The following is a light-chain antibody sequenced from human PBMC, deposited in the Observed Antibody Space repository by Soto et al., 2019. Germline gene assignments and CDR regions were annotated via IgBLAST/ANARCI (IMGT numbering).Light chain of an antibody. CDR2: YDS. CDR1: NIGSKS. Sequence: SYELTQPPSVSVAPGKTARITCGGNNIGSKSVHWYQQKPGQAPVLVIYYDSDRPSGIPERFSGSNSGNTATLTISRVEGGDEADYYCQVWDSSSDHGVFGTGTKVTVL. CDR3: QVWDSSSDHGV. J-gene: IGLJ1*01. V-gene: IGLV3-21*04.